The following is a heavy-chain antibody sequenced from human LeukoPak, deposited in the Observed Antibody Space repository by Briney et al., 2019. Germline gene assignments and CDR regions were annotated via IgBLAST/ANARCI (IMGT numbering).Heavy chain of an antibody. CDR2: INHSGST. V-gene: IGHV4-34*01. CDR1: GGSFSGYY. Sequence: SETLSLTCAVYGGSFSGYYWSWIRQPPGKGLEWIGEINHSGSTNYNPSLKSRVTISVDTSKNQISLKLSSVTAADTAVYYCAREGGSYIIDYWGQGTLVTVSS. CDR3: AREGGSYIIDY. D-gene: IGHD1-26*01. J-gene: IGHJ4*02.